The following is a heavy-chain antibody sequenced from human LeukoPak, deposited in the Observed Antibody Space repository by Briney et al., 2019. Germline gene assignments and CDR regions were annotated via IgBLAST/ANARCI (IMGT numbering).Heavy chain of an antibody. D-gene: IGHD2-21*02. V-gene: IGHV3-9*01. CDR2: ISYNSDTI. Sequence: GGSLRLSCAASGFTFDDYAMHWARHAPGKGLEWVSGISYNSDTIAYADSVKGRFTISRDNAKNSLYLQMNSLRAEDTALYYCAKDYCGGDCYSGWYFDLWGRGTLVTVSS. CDR3: AKDYCGGDCYSGWYFDL. J-gene: IGHJ2*01. CDR1: GFTFDDYA.